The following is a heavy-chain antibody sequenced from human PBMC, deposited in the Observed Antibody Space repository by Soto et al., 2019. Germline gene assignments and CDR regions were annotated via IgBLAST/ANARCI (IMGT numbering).Heavy chain of an antibody. CDR3: ARDSGYDSPYYYYGMDV. J-gene: IGHJ6*02. D-gene: IGHD5-12*01. Sequence: SETLSLTCTVSGGSISSISNHYCSWIRQPPGKGLEWIGYISYSGYTSYNPSLKSRVIISVDTSKNQVSLNLASVTAADTAVYYCARDSGYDSPYYYYGMDVWGQGTTVTVSS. V-gene: IGHV4-61*01. CDR2: ISYSGYT. CDR1: GGSISSISNHY.